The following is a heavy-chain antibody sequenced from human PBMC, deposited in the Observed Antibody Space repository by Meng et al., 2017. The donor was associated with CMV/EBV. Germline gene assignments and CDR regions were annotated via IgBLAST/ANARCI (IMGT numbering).Heavy chain of an antibody. D-gene: IGHD6-19*01. CDR1: GYSISSGYY. CDR3: ARGISEAGPFDY. J-gene: IGHJ4*02. Sequence: SETLSLTCTVSGYSISSGYYWGWIRQPPGKGLEGIGSIYHSGSTYYNPSLKSRVTISVDTSKNQFSLKLSSVTAADTAVYYCARGISEAGPFDYWGQGTLVTVSS. CDR2: IYHSGST. V-gene: IGHV4-38-2*02.